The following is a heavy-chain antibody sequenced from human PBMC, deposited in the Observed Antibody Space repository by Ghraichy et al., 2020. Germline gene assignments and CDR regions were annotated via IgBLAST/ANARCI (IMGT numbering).Heavy chain of an antibody. J-gene: IGHJ6*02. Sequence: SQTLSLTCAVYGGSFSGYYWSWIRQPPGKGLEWIGEINHSGSTNYNPSLKSRVTISIDTSKNQFSLKLTSVTAADTAVYFCARGNKRITIFGVGNYYYYGMDVWGQGTTVTVSS. CDR2: INHSGST. D-gene: IGHD3-3*01. CDR1: GGSFSGYY. V-gene: IGHV4-34*01. CDR3: ARGNKRITIFGVGNYYYYGMDV.